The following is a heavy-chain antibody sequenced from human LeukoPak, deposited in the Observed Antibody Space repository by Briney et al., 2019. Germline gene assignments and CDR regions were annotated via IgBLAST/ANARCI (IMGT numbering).Heavy chain of an antibody. J-gene: IGHJ5*02. D-gene: IGHD3-10*01. CDR1: GFTFSDYA. Sequence: GGSLRLSCVASGFTFSDYAMSWVRQAPGKGLEWVSAISGTADRTYYVGSVKGRFTVSRDNSKNMVYLQMSGLRTEDTAVYYCANSRGYGSGNLWGQGTLVTVFS. CDR2: ISGTADRT. V-gene: IGHV3-23*01. CDR3: ANSRGYGSGNL.